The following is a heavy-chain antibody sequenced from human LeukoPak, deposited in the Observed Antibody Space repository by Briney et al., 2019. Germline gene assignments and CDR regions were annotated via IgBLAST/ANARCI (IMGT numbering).Heavy chain of an antibody. J-gene: IGHJ4*02. CDR1: HGSISTYY. Sequence: SETLSLTCTVSHGSISTYYLNRILQPPGQGLEWIGYIYSSGNTNYNPSLKSRVTMSVDTSKNHFSLRLSSVTPADTAVYYCARGGSRFTDWGQGTLVTVSS. D-gene: IGHD3-3*01. CDR3: ARGGSRFTD. V-gene: IGHV4-59*01. CDR2: IYSSGNT.